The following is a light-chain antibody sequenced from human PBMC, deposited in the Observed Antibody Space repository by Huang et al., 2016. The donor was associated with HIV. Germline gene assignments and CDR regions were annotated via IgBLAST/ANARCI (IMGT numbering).Light chain of an antibody. CDR1: ESVGRT. CDR3: QQYNNWPPVT. V-gene: IGKV3-15*01. CDR2: GAS. Sequence: ETVMTQSPVTLSVSPGQRVTLSCRASESVGRTLAWYQQKPGQAPRLLIYGASTRATGIPDRFSGRGSVTEFTLTISSLQSEDLAIYYCQQYNNWPPVTFGRGTRLEIK. J-gene: IGKJ5*01.